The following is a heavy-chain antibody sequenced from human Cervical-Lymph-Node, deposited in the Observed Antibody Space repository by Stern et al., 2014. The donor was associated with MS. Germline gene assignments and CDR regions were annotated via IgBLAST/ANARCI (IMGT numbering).Heavy chain of an antibody. V-gene: IGHV4-4*02. D-gene: IGHD4-17*01. J-gene: IGHJ4*02. Sequence: QLQLQDSGPGLVKPSGTLSLTCAVSGDSITSSHWWSWVRQSPGKGLEWIGEIHHSGNTYYNPSLKSRVTISVDKSKNQFSLKVSSVTAADTAVYYCARVKSGDYFDYWGQGTLVTVSS. CDR3: ARVKSGDYFDY. CDR1: GDSITSSHW. CDR2: IHHSGNT.